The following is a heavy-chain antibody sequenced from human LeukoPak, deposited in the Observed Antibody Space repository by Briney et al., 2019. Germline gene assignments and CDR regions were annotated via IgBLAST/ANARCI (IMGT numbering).Heavy chain of an antibody. CDR3: ARDKSSIFGVVTRNWFDP. CDR1: GGTFSSYA. CDR2: IIPIFGTA. Sequence: SVKVSCKASGGTFSSYAISWVRQAPGQGLEWMGGIIPIFGTANYAQRFQGRVTITADESTSTAYMELSSLRSEDTAVYYCARDKSSIFGVVTRNWFDPWGQGTLVTVSS. D-gene: IGHD3-3*01. J-gene: IGHJ5*02. V-gene: IGHV1-69*13.